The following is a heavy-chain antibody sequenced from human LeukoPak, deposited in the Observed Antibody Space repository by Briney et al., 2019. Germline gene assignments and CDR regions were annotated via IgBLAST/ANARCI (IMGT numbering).Heavy chain of an antibody. CDR3: ARYRHLGY. V-gene: IGHV3-7*01. CDR2: INQNGGEK. J-gene: IGHJ4*02. CDR1: GFAFSSYA. Sequence: GGSLRLSCAASGFAFSSYAMSWVRQAPGKGLEWVANINQNGGEKYYVDSVKGRFTISRDNGKNSLYLQMNSLRAEDTAVYYCARYRHLGYWGQGTLVTVSS.